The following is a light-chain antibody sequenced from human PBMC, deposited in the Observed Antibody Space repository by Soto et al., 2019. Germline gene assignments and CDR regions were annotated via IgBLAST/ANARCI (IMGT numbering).Light chain of an antibody. J-gene: IGLJ1*01. Sequence: QSALTQPASVSGSPGQSITISCTGTTSDVGGYNFVSWYQHHPGKAPKLVIYDVYNRPSGVSNRFSGSKSGNTASLTISGLQAADEADYYCGSYRSGDTRVFGAGTKLTVL. CDR2: DVY. CDR1: TSDVGGYNF. CDR3: GSYRSGDTRV. V-gene: IGLV2-14*03.